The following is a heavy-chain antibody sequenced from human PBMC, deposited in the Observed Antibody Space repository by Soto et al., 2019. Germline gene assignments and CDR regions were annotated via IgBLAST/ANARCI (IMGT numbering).Heavy chain of an antibody. V-gene: IGHV1-18*01. Sequence: ASVKVSCKASGYTFTSYGISWVRQAPGQGLEWMGWISAYNGNTNYAQKLQGRVTMTTDTSTSTAYMELRSLRSEDTAVYYCARALTSMVQGDTFYYWSQGTLVTVSS. D-gene: IGHD3-10*01. CDR2: ISAYNGNT. J-gene: IGHJ4*02. CDR3: ARALTSMVQGDTFYY. CDR1: GYTFTSYG.